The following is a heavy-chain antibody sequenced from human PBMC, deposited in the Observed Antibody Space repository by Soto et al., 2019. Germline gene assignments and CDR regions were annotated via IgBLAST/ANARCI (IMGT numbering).Heavy chain of an antibody. V-gene: IGHV3-11*01. Sequence: QVQLVESGGGLVKPGGSLRLSCATSGFTFSDYYMSWIRQAPGKGLEWVSYISEAGDTIYYADSMKGRITVSRDNAKKTQYLQLHSLRTEDTAVYYCVREGSGWSRGYWGQGTRVIVSS. D-gene: IGHD6-19*01. J-gene: IGHJ4*02. CDR2: ISEAGDTI. CDR3: VREGSGWSRGY. CDR1: GFTFSDYY.